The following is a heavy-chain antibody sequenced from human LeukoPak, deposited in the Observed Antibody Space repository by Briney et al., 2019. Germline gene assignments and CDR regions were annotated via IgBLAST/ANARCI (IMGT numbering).Heavy chain of an antibody. Sequence: GASVKVSCKASGYTFTGYYIHWVRQAPGQGLEWMGWINPNSGDTNYAQKFQGRVTMTRDTSISTAYMERSSLKSDDTAVYYCARAKWESSTTCYGAWGQGTLVTVSS. J-gene: IGHJ5*02. D-gene: IGHD2-2*01. CDR1: GYTFTGYY. CDR3: ARAKWESSTTCYGA. CDR2: INPNSGDT. V-gene: IGHV1-2*02.